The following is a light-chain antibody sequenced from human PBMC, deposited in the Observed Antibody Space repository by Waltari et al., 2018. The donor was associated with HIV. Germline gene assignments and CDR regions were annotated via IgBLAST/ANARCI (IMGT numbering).Light chain of an antibody. Sequence: QSVLTQPPSVSAAPGQKVTISCSGSSSNIWSNYVTWYQQFPGTAPKLLIYDNDQRPSGIPDRFSGSKSGTSTTLGISGLQTGDEADYYCGTWDNSLGAVLFGGGTKLTVL. CDR2: DND. V-gene: IGLV1-51*01. J-gene: IGLJ2*01. CDR1: SSNIWSNY. CDR3: GTWDNSLGAVL.